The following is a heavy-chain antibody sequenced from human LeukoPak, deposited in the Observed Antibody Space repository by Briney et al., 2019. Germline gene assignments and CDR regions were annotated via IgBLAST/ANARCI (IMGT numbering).Heavy chain of an antibody. CDR2: IRYDGSNK. J-gene: IGHJ4*02. CDR3: AKGAMVRGVISAYFDY. V-gene: IGHV3-30*02. CDR1: GFIFSSYG. Sequence: PGGSLRLSCAASGFIFSSYGMHWVRQAPGKGLEWVAFIRYDGSNKYYADSVKGRFTISRDNSKNMLYLQMNSLRAEDTAVYYCAKGAMVRGVISAYFDYWGQGTLVTVSS. D-gene: IGHD3-10*01.